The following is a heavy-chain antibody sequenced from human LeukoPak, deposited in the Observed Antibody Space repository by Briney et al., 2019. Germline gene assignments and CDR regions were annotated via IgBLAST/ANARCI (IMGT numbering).Heavy chain of an antibody. CDR2: IIPIFGTA. D-gene: IGHD3-3*01. CDR1: GGTFSSYA. Sequence: RASVKVSCKASGGTFSSYATSWVRQAPGQGLEWMGGIIPIFGTANYAQKFQGRVTITADESTSTAYMELSSLRSEDTAVYYCARKQNDFWSGYSYAFDIWGQGTMVTVSS. CDR3: ARKQNDFWSGYSYAFDI. J-gene: IGHJ3*02. V-gene: IGHV1-69*13.